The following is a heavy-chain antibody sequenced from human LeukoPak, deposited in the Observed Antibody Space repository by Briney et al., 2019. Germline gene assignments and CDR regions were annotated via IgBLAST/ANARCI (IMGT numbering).Heavy chain of an antibody. CDR3: ARASDTMIVVVIRPFDY. CDR1: GFTFNTYG. Sequence: GGSLRLSCAASGFTFNTYGMHWVRQAPGKGLEWVAFIRYDGSYKYYADSVKGRFTISRDNSKNTLYLQMNSLRADDTAVYYCARASDTMIVVVIRPFDYWGQGTLVTVSS. V-gene: IGHV3-30*02. J-gene: IGHJ4*02. CDR2: IRYDGSYK. D-gene: IGHD3-22*01.